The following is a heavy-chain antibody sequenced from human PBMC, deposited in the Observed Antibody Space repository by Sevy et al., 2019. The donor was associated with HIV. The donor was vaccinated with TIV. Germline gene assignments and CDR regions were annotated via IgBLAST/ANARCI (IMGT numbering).Heavy chain of an antibody. CDR3: AKAPEHLRRKNAFDI. Sequence: GGSLRLSCAASGFTFSSYAMSWVRQAPGKGLEWVSAISGSGGSTYYADSVKGRFTIYRDNSKNTLYLQMNSLRAEDTEVYYCAKAPEHLRRKNAFDIWGQGTMVTVSS. CDR2: ISGSGGST. CDR1: GFTFSSYA. D-gene: IGHD3-3*01. J-gene: IGHJ3*02. V-gene: IGHV3-23*01.